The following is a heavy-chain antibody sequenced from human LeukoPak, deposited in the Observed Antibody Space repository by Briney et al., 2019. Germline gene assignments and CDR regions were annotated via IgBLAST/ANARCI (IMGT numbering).Heavy chain of an antibody. CDR3: ASRRDEAWFDP. CDR1: GGSISSSNW. CDR2: IYHSGST. Sequence: SETLSLTCAVSGGSISSSNWWSWVRQPPGKGLEWIGEIYHSGSTNYNPSLKSRVTIPVDKSKNQFSLKLSSVTAADTAVYYCASRRDEAWFDPWGQGTLVTVSS. V-gene: IGHV4-4*02. D-gene: IGHD5-24*01. J-gene: IGHJ5*02.